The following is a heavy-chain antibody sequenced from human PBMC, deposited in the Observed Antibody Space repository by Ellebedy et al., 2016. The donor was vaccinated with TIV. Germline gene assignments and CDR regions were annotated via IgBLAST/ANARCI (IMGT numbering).Heavy chain of an antibody. CDR1: GFTFSSYA. CDR2: ISSNGGST. Sequence: GESLKISXSASGFTFSSYAMHWVRQAPGKGLEYVSAISSNGGSTYYADSVKGRFTISRDNSKNTLYLQMSSLRAEDTAVYYCAKTVELYGDYSRLNFDYWGQGTLVTVSS. V-gene: IGHV3-64D*06. D-gene: IGHD4-17*01. J-gene: IGHJ4*02. CDR3: AKTVELYGDYSRLNFDY.